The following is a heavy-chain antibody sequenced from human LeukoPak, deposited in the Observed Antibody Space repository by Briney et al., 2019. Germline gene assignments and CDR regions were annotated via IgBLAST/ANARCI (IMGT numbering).Heavy chain of an antibody. V-gene: IGHV3-7*01. Sequence: PGGSLRLSCAASGFTVSTNYMTWVRQAPGKGLEWVANIKQDGSEKYYVDSVKGRFTISRDNAENSLYLQMNSLRADDTAVYYCARDLSGTFYVYMDVWGKGTTVTVSS. CDR2: IKQDGSEK. CDR3: ARDLSGTFYVYMDV. CDR1: GFTVSTNY. J-gene: IGHJ6*03. D-gene: IGHD1-26*01.